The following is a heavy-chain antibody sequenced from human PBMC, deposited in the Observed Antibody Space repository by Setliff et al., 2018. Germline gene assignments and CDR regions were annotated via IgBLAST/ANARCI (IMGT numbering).Heavy chain of an antibody. CDR1: GDSISGDH. V-gene: IGHV4-59*01. CDR3: ARGPPGYYYYMNV. Sequence: PSETLSLTCTVSGDSISGDHWSWIRQPPGKGLEWIGFIHYSGNTNYNPSLKSRVTISGDTSQNYFSLKLTSVTEADTAVYYCARGPPGYYYYMNVWGQGTTVTVSS. CDR2: IHYSGNT. J-gene: IGHJ6*03.